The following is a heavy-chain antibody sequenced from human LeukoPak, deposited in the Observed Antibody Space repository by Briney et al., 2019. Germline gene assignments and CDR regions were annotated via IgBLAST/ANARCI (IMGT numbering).Heavy chain of an antibody. CDR2: IYSGGST. Sequence: GGSLRLSCLGSGFTFSTHGMNWVRQAPGKGLEWVSVIYSGGSTYYADSVKGRFTISRDNSKNTLYLQMNSLRAEDTAVYYCARAVAGIDYWGQGTLVTVSS. CDR3: ARAVAGIDY. CDR1: GFTFSTHG. J-gene: IGHJ4*02. D-gene: IGHD6-19*01. V-gene: IGHV3-53*01.